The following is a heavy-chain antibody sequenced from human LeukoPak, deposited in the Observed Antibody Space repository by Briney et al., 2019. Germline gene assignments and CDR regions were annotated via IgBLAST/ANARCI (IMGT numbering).Heavy chain of an antibody. Sequence: PGRSLRLSCAASGFTFSSYGMHWVRQAPGKGLEWVAVIWYDGGNKYYADSVKGRFTISRDNSKNTLFLQMNSLRAEDTAVYYCARKAGSRSLLGYMDVWGKGTTVTVSS. CDR3: ARKAGSRSLLGYMDV. CDR1: GFTFSSYG. V-gene: IGHV3-33*01. D-gene: IGHD2-15*01. CDR2: IWYDGGNK. J-gene: IGHJ6*03.